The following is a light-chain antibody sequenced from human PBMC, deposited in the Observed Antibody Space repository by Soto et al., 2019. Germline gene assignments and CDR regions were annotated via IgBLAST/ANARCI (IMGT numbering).Light chain of an antibody. V-gene: IGKV1-5*03. CDR2: KAS. CDR3: QHYDNYQWT. Sequence: DLQMTQSPSALSASVGDRVTSTCRASQIISSWVAWYQQKPGKAPQFLIYKASTLESGVPSRFSGSGSGTEFNLTISSLQPDDSATYYFQHYDNYQWTFGQGTKVEIK. J-gene: IGKJ1*01. CDR1: QIISSW.